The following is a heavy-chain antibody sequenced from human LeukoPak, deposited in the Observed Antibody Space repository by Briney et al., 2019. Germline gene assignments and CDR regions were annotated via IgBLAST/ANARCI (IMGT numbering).Heavy chain of an antibody. V-gene: IGHV3-13*01. J-gene: IGHJ4*02. D-gene: IGHD2-15*01. CDR2: IVTAGDT. Sequence: GGSLRLSCAPSGFTFSSYDMHWVGQATGKGREGVSAIVTAGDTYYPGSVKGRFTISRENAKNSLYLQMNSLRAGDTAVYYCARGGYCSGGSCYDTVILDYWGQGTLVTVSS. CDR3: ARGGYCSGGSCYDTVILDY. CDR1: GFTFSSYD.